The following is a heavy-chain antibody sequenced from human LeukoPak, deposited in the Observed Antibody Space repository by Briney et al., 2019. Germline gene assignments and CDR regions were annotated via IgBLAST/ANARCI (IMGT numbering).Heavy chain of an antibody. CDR3: ARVYCSSTSCYPQWADSQPPYNWFDP. Sequence: WASVKVSCKASGGTFSSYAISWVRQAPGQGLEWMGGIIPIFGTANYAQKFQGRVTITTDESTSTAYMELSSLRSEDTAVYYCARVYCSSTSCYPQWADSQPPYNWFDPWGQGTLVTVSS. D-gene: IGHD2-2*01. V-gene: IGHV1-69*05. CDR1: GGTFSSYA. J-gene: IGHJ5*02. CDR2: IIPIFGTA.